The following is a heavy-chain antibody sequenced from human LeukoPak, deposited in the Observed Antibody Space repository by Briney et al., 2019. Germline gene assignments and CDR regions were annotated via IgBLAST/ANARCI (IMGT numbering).Heavy chain of an antibody. Sequence: ASVKVSCKASGGTFSSYAISWVRQAPGQGLEWMGGIIPIFGTANYAQKFQGRVTITADESTSTAYMELSSLRSEDTAVYYCARDEQDDYGDYYAPDYWGQGTLVTVSS. CDR2: IIPIFGTA. CDR1: GGTFSSYA. J-gene: IGHJ4*02. V-gene: IGHV1-69*13. D-gene: IGHD4-17*01. CDR3: ARDEQDDYGDYYAPDY.